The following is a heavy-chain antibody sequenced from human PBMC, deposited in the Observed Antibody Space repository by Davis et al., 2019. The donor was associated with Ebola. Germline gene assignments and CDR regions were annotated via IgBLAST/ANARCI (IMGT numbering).Heavy chain of an antibody. J-gene: IGHJ4*02. D-gene: IGHD3-22*01. V-gene: IGHV1-69*13. CDR1: GGTFSSYA. CDR2: IIPIFGTA. Sequence: SVKVSCKASGGTFSSYAISWVRQAPGQGLEWMGGIIPIFGTANYAQKFQGRVTITADESTSTAYMELSSLRSEDTAVYYCARPTYYYDSSGYSPLDYWGQGPLVTVSS. CDR3: ARPTYYYDSSGYSPLDY.